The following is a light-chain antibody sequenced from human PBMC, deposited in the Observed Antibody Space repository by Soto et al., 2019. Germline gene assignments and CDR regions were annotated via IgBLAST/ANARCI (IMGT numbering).Light chain of an antibody. Sequence: EIVLTQSPGTLSLSPGERATLSCRASQSVTSSYLAWYQQKPGQAPRLIIYGASSRATVIPDRFSGSGSGTDFTLTISRLEPEDFEVYYCQQYGSSPLTFGGGTKVDIK. CDR2: GAS. CDR3: QQYGSSPLT. V-gene: IGKV3-20*01. CDR1: QSVTSSY. J-gene: IGKJ4*01.